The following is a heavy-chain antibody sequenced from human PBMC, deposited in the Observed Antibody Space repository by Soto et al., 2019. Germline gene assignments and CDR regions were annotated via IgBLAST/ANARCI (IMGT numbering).Heavy chain of an antibody. CDR3: AREVSDHSEWELPFSPARWFDP. CDR2: IIPIFGTA. V-gene: IGHV1-69*01. Sequence: QVQLVQSGAEVKKPGSSVKVSCKASGGTFSSYAISWVRQAPGQGLEWMGGIIPIFGTANYAQKFQGRVTITADEYTSTAYMELSSLRSEDTAVYYCAREVSDHSEWELPFSPARWFDPWGQGTVVTVSS. CDR1: GGTFSSYA. J-gene: IGHJ5*02. D-gene: IGHD1-26*01.